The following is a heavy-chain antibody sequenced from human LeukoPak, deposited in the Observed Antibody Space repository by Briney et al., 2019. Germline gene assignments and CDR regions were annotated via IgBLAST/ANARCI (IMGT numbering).Heavy chain of an antibody. CDR3: ATMDAQWLVFDY. Sequence: ASVKVSCKVSGYTLTELSMHWVRQAPGKGLEWMGGFDPEDGETIYAQKFQGRVTMTEDTSTDAAYMELSSLRSEDTAVYYCATMDAQWLVFDYWGQGTLVTVSS. CDR1: GYTLTELS. J-gene: IGHJ4*02. V-gene: IGHV1-24*01. CDR2: FDPEDGET. D-gene: IGHD6-19*01.